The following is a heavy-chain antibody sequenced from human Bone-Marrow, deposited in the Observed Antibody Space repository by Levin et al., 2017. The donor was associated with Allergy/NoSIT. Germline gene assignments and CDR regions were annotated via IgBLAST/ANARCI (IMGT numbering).Heavy chain of an antibody. CDR1: GLSFSNYD. CDR2: ISGGSSRI. D-gene: IGHD3-16*01. CDR3: ASWAMFYYDGSDCDYFYYGMDV. V-gene: IGHV3-21*06. Sequence: ETLSLTCAASGLSFSNYDMNWVRQAPGKGLEWVSSISGGSSRIYYADSVKGRFTIPRDTAKNSLYLQMNSLRVEDTAVYYCASWAMFYYDGSDCDYFYYGMDVWGQGTTVTVSS. J-gene: IGHJ6*02.